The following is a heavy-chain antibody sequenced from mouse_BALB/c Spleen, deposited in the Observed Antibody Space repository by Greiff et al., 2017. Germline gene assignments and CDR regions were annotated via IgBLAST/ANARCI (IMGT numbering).Heavy chain of an antibody. CDR2: ISRGGSYT. J-gene: IGHJ2*01. CDR3: ARDYGSSGYFDY. V-gene: IGHV5-9-3*01. Sequence: EVKLEESGGGLVKPGGSLKLSCAASGFTFSSYAMSWVRQTPEKRLEGVATISRGGSYTYYPDSVKGRFTISRDNAKNTLYLQMSSLRSEDTAMYYCARDYGSSGYFDYWGQGTTLTVSS. D-gene: IGHD1-1*01. CDR1: GFTFSSYA.